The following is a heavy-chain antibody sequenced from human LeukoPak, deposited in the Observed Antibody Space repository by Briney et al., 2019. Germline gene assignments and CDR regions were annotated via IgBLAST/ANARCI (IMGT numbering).Heavy chain of an antibody. Sequence: PSETLSLTCSVSGASITNYYLTWVRRSPGKGLECIGYNHYSGGTNYTPSLKSRVTILIDATKNQFSLRLTSMTAADTAVYYCATAPKYYYLDVWGKGTTVTVSS. CDR3: ATAPKYYYLDV. J-gene: IGHJ6*03. V-gene: IGHV4-59*03. CDR2: NHYSGGT. CDR1: GASITNYY.